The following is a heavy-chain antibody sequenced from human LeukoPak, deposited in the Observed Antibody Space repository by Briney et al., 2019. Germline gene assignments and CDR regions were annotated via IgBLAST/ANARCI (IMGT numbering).Heavy chain of an antibody. V-gene: IGHV3-21*01. D-gene: IGHD5-24*01. J-gene: IGHJ4*02. CDR3: ARGDGGISFLPEF. Sequence: NPGGSLRLSCAASGFTFSSYSMNWVRQAPGKGLEWASSITSSSSYIYYADSMKGRFTVSRDNAKNSLYLQMNFLRSEDTAVYYCARGDGGISFLPEFWGQGTLVTVSS. CDR1: GFTFSSYS. CDR2: ITSSSSYI.